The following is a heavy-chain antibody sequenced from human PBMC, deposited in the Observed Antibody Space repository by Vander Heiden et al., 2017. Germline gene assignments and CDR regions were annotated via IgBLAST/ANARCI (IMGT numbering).Heavy chain of an antibody. V-gene: IGHV4-30-4*01. J-gene: IGHJ1*01. CDR2: MYNSGVT. CDR1: GRSVGSGDYY. D-gene: IGHD3-10*01. CDR3: VRTEYGSGTYFQH. Sequence: QVHLQESGPRLVKPSQTLSLPCTVSGRSVGSGDYYWSWIRQPPGKGLEWIGYMYNSGVTYYNPSLKSRVTISPDTSENQFSLRLSSVTAADTAVYYCVRTEYGSGTYFQHWCQGTLVTVSS.